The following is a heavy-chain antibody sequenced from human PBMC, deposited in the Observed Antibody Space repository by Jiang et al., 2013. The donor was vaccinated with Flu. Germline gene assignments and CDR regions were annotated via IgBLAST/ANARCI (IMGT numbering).Heavy chain of an antibody. V-gene: IGHV1-8*02. CDR3: VRTPPFDP. Sequence: SGAEVKKPGSSVKVSCKASGGTFSNYAISWVRQATGQGLEWMGWMSPNSGNTGYAQNFQGRVTLTRNTSISTAYMELSSLTSEDTAVYYCVRTPPFDPWGQGTLVTVSS. J-gene: IGHJ5*02. CDR1: GGTFSNYA. CDR2: MSPNSGNT.